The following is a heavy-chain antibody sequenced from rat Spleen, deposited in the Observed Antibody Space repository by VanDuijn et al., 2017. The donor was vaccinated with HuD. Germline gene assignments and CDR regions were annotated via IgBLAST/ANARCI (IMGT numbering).Heavy chain of an antibody. J-gene: IGHJ1*01. Sequence: EVQLVESGGGLVQPGRSLKLSCAASGFTFSNYYMAWVRQAPTKGLEWVATISYDGIGTYYRDSVKGRFTISRDNTKSTLYLQMDSLRSEDTATYYCARQRNSGYYWYFDFWGPGTMVTVSS. CDR2: ISYDGIGT. V-gene: IGHV5-7*01. CDR1: GFTFSNYY. CDR3: ARQRNSGYYWYFDF. D-gene: IGHD4-3*01.